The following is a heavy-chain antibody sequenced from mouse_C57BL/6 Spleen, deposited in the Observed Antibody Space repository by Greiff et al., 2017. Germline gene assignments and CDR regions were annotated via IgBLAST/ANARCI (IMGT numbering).Heavy chain of an antibody. J-gene: IGHJ2*01. D-gene: IGHD1-1*01. CDR2: ISDGGSYT. CDR1: GFTFSSYA. Sequence: EVKVEESGGGLVKPGGSLKLSCAASGFTFSSYAMSWVRQTPEKRLEWVATISDGGSYTYYPDNVKGRFTISRDNAKNNLYLQMSHLKSEDTAMYYCARDVTTVVADYWGQGTTLTVSS. CDR3: ARDVTTVVADY. V-gene: IGHV5-4*01.